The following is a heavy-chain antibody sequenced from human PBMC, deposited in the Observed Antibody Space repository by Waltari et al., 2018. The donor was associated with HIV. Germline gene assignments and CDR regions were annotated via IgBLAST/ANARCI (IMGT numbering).Heavy chain of an antibody. CDR2: THDNGTP. V-gene: IGHV4-39*01. Sequence: HLQLRESGPGLAKPSGTLSLSCIDSGGAIGRNIYFWGWIRPTPGKGLEWIGSTHDNGTPHYNPAIKSRVTISIDTSKNQFSLKVTSVTAADTAAYYCARKGWLGGRYFQHWGLGTLVTVSS. D-gene: IGHD6-19*01. J-gene: IGHJ1*01. CDR3: ARKGWLGGRYFQH. CDR1: GGAIGRNIYF.